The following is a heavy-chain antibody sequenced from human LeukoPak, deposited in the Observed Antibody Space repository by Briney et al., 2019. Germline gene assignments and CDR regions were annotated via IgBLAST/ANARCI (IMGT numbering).Heavy chain of an antibody. D-gene: IGHD6-13*01. J-gene: IGHJ4*02. Sequence: GSLRLSCAASGFTLNSNYMSWVRQAPGKGLEWVSVIYSGGSTYYADSVKGRFTISRDISKNTLYLQMNSLRADDTAVYYCARGQQLVNYFDYWGQGTLVTVSS. CDR1: GFTLNSNY. CDR3: ARGQQLVNYFDY. V-gene: IGHV3-66*01. CDR2: IYSGGST.